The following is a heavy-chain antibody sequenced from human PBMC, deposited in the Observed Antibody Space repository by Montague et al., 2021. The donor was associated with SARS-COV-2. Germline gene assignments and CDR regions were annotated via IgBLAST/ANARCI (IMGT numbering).Heavy chain of an antibody. D-gene: IGHD2-8*01. CDR1: GFDFFNFD. Sequence: SLRLSCPASGFDFFNFDMAWVRQAPGRGLEWISDISSSGATILYADSLKGRFTISRDNIQKSPYLQMNSLRAGDTAVYYCATNKYCTLHDCLHGRHYFDHWGQGTLVTVSS. CDR2: ISSSGATI. V-gene: IGHV3-48*03. J-gene: IGHJ4*02. CDR3: ATNKYCTLHDCLHGRHYFDH.